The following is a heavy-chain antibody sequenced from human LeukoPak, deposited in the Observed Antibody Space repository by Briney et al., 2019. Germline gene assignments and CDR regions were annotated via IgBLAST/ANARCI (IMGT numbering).Heavy chain of an antibody. CDR1: GFTFSSYG. Sequence: GGSLRLSCAASGFTFSSYGMHWVRQAPGKGLEWVAFIRYDGSNKYYADSVKGRFTISRDNSKNTLYLQMSSLRAEDTAVYYCAKDRDSGYDITKYLGGQGTLVTVSS. V-gene: IGHV3-30*02. CDR3: AKDRDSGYDITKYL. CDR2: IRYDGSNK. J-gene: IGHJ4*02. D-gene: IGHD5-12*01.